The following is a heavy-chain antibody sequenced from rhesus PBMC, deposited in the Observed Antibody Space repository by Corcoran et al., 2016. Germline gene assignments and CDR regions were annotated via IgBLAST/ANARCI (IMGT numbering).Heavy chain of an antibody. CDR2: ISGSSGST. V-gene: IGHV4-65*01. CDR1: GGSVSSSNW. J-gene: IGHJ4*01. Sequence: QVQLQESGPGLVKPSETLSLTCAVSGGSVSSSNWWSWIRQPPGKGLEWIWYISGSSGSTYYNPSLKSRVTISTDTSKNQFSLKLSSVTAADTAVYYCARRKVLFDYWGQGVLVTVSS. CDR3: ARRKVLFDY.